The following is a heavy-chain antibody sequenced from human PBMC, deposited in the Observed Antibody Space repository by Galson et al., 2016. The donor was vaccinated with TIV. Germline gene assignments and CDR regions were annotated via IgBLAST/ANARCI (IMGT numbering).Heavy chain of an antibody. Sequence: SLRLSCAASGFIFSGHAMHWVRQAPGKGLEWVAVISYDGNSKFYADSVKGRFSISRDNSKNTLSLQMNSLRPEDSAVSFCAKTMIENVYYSGMDVWGQGTTVTVSS. J-gene: IGHJ6*02. CDR2: ISYDGNSK. CDR1: GFIFSGHA. CDR3: AKTMIENVYYSGMDV. V-gene: IGHV3-30*01. D-gene: IGHD2-21*01.